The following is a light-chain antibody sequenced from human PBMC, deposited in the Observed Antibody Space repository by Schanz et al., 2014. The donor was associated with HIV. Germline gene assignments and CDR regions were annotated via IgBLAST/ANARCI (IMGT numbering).Light chain of an antibody. J-gene: IGKJ4*02. CDR2: GAS. Sequence: ELVMTQSPATLSVSPGERATLSCRASQSVGSSYLAWYQQKPGQAPRLLVYGASTRATDFPARFSGSGSGTDFTLTITRLEPEDFAVYFCQHYGDSRGTFGGGTKVDI. V-gene: IGKV3-20*01. CDR1: QSVGSSY. CDR3: QHYGDSRGT.